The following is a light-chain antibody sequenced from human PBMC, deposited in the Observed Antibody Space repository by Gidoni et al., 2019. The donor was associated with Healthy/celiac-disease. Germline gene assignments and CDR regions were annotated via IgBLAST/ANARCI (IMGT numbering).Light chain of an antibody. J-gene: IGLJ2*01. Sequence: QSALTQPRSVSGSPGQSVTISCPGTSSDVGGYNYVSWYQQHPGKAPKLMIYDVSKRPSGVPDRFSGSKSGNTASLTISGLQAEDEADYYCSSYAGSYTFVVFGGGTKLTVL. V-gene: IGLV2-11*01. CDR1: SSDVGGYNY. CDR2: DVS. CDR3: SSYAGSYTFVV.